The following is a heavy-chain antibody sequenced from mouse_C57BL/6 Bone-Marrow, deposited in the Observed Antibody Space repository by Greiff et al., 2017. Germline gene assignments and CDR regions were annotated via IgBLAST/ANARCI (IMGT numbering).Heavy chain of an antibody. CDR2: ISSGGSYT. V-gene: IGHV5-6*02. Sequence: DVKLVESGGDLVKPGGSLKLSCAASGFTFSSYGMSWVRQTPDERLEWVATISSGGSYTYYPDSVKGRFTISRDNAKNTLYLQMSSLKSEDTAMYYCARRVTGTDFDYWGQGTTLTVSS. CDR1: GFTFSSYG. J-gene: IGHJ2*01. CDR3: ARRVTGTDFDY. D-gene: IGHD4-1*01.